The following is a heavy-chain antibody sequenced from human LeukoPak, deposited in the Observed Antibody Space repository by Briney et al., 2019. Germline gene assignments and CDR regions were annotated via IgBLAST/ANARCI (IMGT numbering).Heavy chain of an antibody. CDR3: ARDAFYSSGTYFDY. Sequence: GGSLRLSCAASGFTFSSYGMHWVRQAPGKGLEWVADIWYDGSNKYYADSVKGRFTISRDNSKNTLYLQMNSLRAEDTAVYYCARDAFYSSGTYFDYWGQGTLVTVSS. J-gene: IGHJ4*02. V-gene: IGHV3-33*01. D-gene: IGHD3-10*01. CDR2: IWYDGSNK. CDR1: GFTFSSYG.